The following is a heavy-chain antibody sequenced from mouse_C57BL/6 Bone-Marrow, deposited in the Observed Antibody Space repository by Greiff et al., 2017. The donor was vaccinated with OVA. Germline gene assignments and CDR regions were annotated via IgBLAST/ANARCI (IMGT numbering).Heavy chain of an antibody. CDR1: GFTFSNYW. CDR3: TDRDSKNYAMDY. V-gene: IGHV6-3*01. D-gene: IGHD2-5*01. Sequence: EVQLQESGGGLVQPGGSMKLSCVASGFTFSNYWMNWVRQSPEKGLEWVAQIRLKSDNYATHYAESVKGRFTISRDDSKSSVYLQMNNLRAEDTGIYYCTDRDSKNYAMDYWGQGTSVTVSS. J-gene: IGHJ4*01. CDR2: IRLKSDNYAT.